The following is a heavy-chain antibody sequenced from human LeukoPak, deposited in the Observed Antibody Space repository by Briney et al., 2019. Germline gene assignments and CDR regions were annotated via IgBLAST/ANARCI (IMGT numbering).Heavy chain of an antibody. J-gene: IGHJ5*02. D-gene: IGHD6-13*01. V-gene: IGHV1-2*02. CDR3: ARGSSRTYNWFDP. Sequence: GSVKVSCKASGYTFTGYYMHWVRQAPGQGLEWMGWINPNSGGTNYAQKFQGRVTMTRDTSISTAYMELSRLRSDDTAVYYCARGSSRTYNWFDPWGRGTLPTVSS. CDR2: INPNSGGT. CDR1: GYTFTGYY.